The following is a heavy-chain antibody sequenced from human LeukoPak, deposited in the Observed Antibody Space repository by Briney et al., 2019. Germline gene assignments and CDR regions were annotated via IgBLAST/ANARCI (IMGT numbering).Heavy chain of an antibody. CDR1: GFTFSSYA. D-gene: IGHD3-3*01. J-gene: IGHJ5*02. CDR3: AKLPYYDFWSGYQNWFDP. Sequence: GGSLRLSCAASGFTFSSYAMSWVRQAPGKGLEWVSAISGSGGSTYYADSGKGRFTISRDNSKNTLYLQMNSLRAEDTAVYYCAKLPYYDFWSGYQNWFDPWGQGTLVTVSS. CDR2: ISGSGGST. V-gene: IGHV3-23*01.